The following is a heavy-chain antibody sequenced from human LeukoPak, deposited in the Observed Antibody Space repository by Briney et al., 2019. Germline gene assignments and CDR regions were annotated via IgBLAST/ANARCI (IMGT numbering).Heavy chain of an antibody. Sequence: SETLSLTCAVYGGSFSGYYWSWIRQPPGKGLEWIGEINHSGSTNYNPSLKSRVPISVDPSKNQFSLKLSSVTAADTAVYYCARRAIFGVVKRKWFDPWGQGTLVTVSS. D-gene: IGHD3-3*01. CDR3: ARRAIFGVVKRKWFDP. CDR1: GGSFSGYY. J-gene: IGHJ5*02. V-gene: IGHV4-34*01. CDR2: INHSGST.